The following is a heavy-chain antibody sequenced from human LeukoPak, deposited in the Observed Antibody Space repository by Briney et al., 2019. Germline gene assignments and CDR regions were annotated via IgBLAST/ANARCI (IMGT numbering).Heavy chain of an antibody. CDR1: GFTFSDYY. D-gene: IGHD3-16*01. J-gene: IGHJ5*02. Sequence: GGSLRLSCAAYGFTFSDYYMSWIRQAPGKGLEWVSYISSSSSYTNYADSVKGRFTISRDNAKNSLYLQMNSLRAEDTAVYYCARVVGSNLANNWFDPWGQGTLVTVSS. CDR3: ARVVGSNLANNWFDP. V-gene: IGHV3-11*06. CDR2: ISSSSSYT.